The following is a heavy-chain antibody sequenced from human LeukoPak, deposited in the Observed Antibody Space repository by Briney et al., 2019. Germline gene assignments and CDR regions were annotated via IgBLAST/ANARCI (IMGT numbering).Heavy chain of an antibody. CDR3: AKDLFGGTARAYFDY. J-gene: IGHJ4*02. D-gene: IGHD2-21*02. Sequence: GGSLRLSCAASGFTFSSYAMSWVRQAPRKGLEWGSSISSSGGYAYYANSVKGRFITSRENSKNTLYLQMNSLRAEDTAVYYCAKDLFGGTARAYFDYWGQGTLVTVSS. CDR2: ISSSGGYA. V-gene: IGHV3-23*01. CDR1: GFTFSSYA.